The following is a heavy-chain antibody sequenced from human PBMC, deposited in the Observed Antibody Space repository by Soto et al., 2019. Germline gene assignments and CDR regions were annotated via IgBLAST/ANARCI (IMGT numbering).Heavy chain of an antibody. CDR2: INHSGST. Sequence: SETLSHTCAVYGGSFSRYYWSWIRQPPGKGLEWIGEINHSGSTNYNPSLKSRVTISVDTSKNQFSLKLSSVTAADTAVYYCARGGYDSSGYYHYYFANRGQGNLVT. D-gene: IGHD3-22*01. CDR3: ARGGYDSSGYYHYYFAN. CDR1: GGSFSRYY. V-gene: IGHV4-34*01. J-gene: IGHJ4*02.